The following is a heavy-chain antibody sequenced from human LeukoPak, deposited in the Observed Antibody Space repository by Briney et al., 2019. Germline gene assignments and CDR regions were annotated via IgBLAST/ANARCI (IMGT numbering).Heavy chain of an antibody. V-gene: IGHV3-48*03. J-gene: IGHJ4*02. CDR1: GFPFNNFA. D-gene: IGHD6-6*01. CDR2: ISSSGSTI. CDR3: ARDLISQGSSHY. Sequence: GGSLRLSCAASGFPFNNFAMSWVRQAPGKGLEWVSYISSSGSTIYYADSVKGRFTISRDNAKNSLYLQMNSLRAEDTAVYYCARDLISQGSSHYWGQGTLVTVSS.